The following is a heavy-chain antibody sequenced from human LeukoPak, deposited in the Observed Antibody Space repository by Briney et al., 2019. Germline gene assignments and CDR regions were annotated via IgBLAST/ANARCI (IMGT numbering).Heavy chain of an antibody. V-gene: IGHV3-7*04. Sequence: GGSLRLSCAASGFTFSTSWMSWVRQAPGRGLEWVANINQGGSEKYYVDSVRGRFTISRDNADNSLFLQMNSLRAEDTAVYYCARLTNSGYYWLFDYWGQGTLVTVSS. J-gene: IGHJ4*02. CDR3: ARLTNSGYYWLFDY. CDR2: INQGGSEK. D-gene: IGHD3-22*01. CDR1: GFTFSTSW.